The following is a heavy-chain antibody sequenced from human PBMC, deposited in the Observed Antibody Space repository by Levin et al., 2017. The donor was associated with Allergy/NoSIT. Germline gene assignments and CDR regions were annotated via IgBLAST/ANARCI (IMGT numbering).Heavy chain of an antibody. D-gene: IGHD1-26*01. J-gene: IGHJ4*02. V-gene: IGHV3-30*09. CDR1: GFTFSNYA. CDR2: ISYDGSGK. Sequence: LSLTCAASGFTFSNYAMHWVRQAPGKGPEWVAVISYDGSGKYYADSVKGRFAISRDNSKNTLYLQVNSLKPEDTAVYYCAVQRSPGIVDATMGFDYWGQGTLVTVSS. CDR3: AVQRSPGIVDATMGFDY.